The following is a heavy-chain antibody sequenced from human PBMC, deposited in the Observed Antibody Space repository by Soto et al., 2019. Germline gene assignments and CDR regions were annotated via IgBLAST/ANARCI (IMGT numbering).Heavy chain of an antibody. Sequence: GASVKVSCKASGYTFTNYGISWVRQAPGQGLEWMGWTSDYNGNTNYAQKFQGRVTLTTDTSTSTAYMELRSLRSDDTAVYYCARGGGIYSISWPLDYWGQGTQVTVSS. CDR3: ARGGGIYSISWPLDY. CDR2: TSDYNGNT. CDR1: GYTFTNYG. J-gene: IGHJ4*02. V-gene: IGHV1-18*04. D-gene: IGHD6-13*01.